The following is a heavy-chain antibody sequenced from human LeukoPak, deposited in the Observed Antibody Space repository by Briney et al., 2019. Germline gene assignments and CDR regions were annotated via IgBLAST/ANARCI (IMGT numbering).Heavy chain of an antibody. J-gene: IGHJ3*02. Sequence: GGSLRLSCAASGFTVSSNYMSWVRQAPGKGLEWVSVIYSGGSTYYADSVKGRFTISRDNSKNTLYLQMNSLRAEDTAVYYCASTQRGYIVVVTAIPDAFDIWGQGTMVTVSS. V-gene: IGHV3-66*02. D-gene: IGHD2-21*02. CDR1: GFTVSSNY. CDR2: IYSGGST. CDR3: ASTQRGYIVVVTAIPDAFDI.